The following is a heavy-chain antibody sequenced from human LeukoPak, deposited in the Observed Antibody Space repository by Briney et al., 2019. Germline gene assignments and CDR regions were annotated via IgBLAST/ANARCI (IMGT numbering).Heavy chain of an antibody. CDR2: ISSSSDTI. V-gene: IGHV3-48*01. J-gene: IGHJ4*02. CDR1: GSTFSDYS. CDR3: ALRRGGCSGGTCYQYFDY. Sequence: PGGSLRPSCAASGSTFSDYSVNWVRQAPGKGLEWVSYISSSSDTIYYADSVKGRFTISRDNAKNSLYLQMNSLRAEDTAVYYCALRRGGCSGGTCYQYFDYWGQGTLVTVSS. D-gene: IGHD2-15*01.